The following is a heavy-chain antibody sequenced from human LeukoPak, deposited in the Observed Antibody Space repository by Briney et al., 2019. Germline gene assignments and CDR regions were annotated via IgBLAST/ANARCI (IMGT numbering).Heavy chain of an antibody. CDR2: ISSTSSYI. Sequence: GGTLRLSCAASGFTFSSYSMNWVRQAPGKGLEWVSSISSTSSYIYYAASVKGRFTTSRDNAKSSLYLQMNSLRAEDTAVYYCARDKIPSAGTPRGFDPWGQGTLVTVSS. CDR3: ARDKIPSAGTPRGFDP. V-gene: IGHV3-21*01. J-gene: IGHJ5*02. CDR1: GFTFSSYS. D-gene: IGHD6-13*01.